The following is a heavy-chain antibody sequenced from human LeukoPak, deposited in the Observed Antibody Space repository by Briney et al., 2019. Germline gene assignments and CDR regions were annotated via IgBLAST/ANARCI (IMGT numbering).Heavy chain of an antibody. V-gene: IGHV3-49*04. J-gene: IGHJ4*02. CDR2: IASETYGGTV. CDR1: GFTFGDYA. CDR3: TRDQTPYY. Sequence: GGSLRLSCTASGFTFGDYAMTWVRQAPGKGLEWVGFIASETYGGTVEYAASVKGRFTISRDGSKSIAYLQMNSLKTEDTAVYYCTRDQTPYYWGQGTLVTVSS.